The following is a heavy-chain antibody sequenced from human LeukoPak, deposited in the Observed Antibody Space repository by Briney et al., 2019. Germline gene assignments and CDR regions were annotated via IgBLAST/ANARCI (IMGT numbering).Heavy chain of an antibody. CDR3: ARDNYRDGVDV. J-gene: IGHJ6*02. CDR1: GGSFSGYY. D-gene: IGHD5-24*01. V-gene: IGHV4-34*01. Sequence: PSETLSLTCAVYGGSFSGYYWSWIRQPPGEGLEWIGEINHSGSTNYNPSLKSRVTISVDTSKNQFSLKLTSVTAADTAVYYCARDNYRDGVDVWGQGTTVTVS. CDR2: INHSGST.